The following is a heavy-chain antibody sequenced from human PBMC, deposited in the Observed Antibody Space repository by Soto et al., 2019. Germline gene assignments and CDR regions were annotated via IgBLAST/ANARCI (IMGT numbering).Heavy chain of an antibody. CDR3: ARHVATLTVVATYYFEY. D-gene: IGHD5-12*01. Sequence: QLQLQESGPGLVKPSETLSLTCTVSGGSISSSSYYLGWIRQPPGKGLEWIGRIYYSGSNYYNPPLKRRVIILVDTTNNQFTLKLLSVTAADPAVYYCARHVATLTVVATYYFEYWGQGTLVTVSS. CDR2: IYYSGSN. V-gene: IGHV4-39*01. CDR1: GGSISSSSYY. J-gene: IGHJ4*02.